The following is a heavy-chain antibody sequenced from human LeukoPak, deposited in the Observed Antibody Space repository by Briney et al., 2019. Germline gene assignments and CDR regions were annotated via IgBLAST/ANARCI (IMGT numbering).Heavy chain of an antibody. CDR1: GFTFSSYG. J-gene: IGHJ3*02. CDR3: AKKLSPYYYDSSGYLNDAFDI. V-gene: IGHV3-23*01. D-gene: IGHD3-22*01. Sequence: PGGSLRLSCAASGFTFSSYGMSWVRQAPGKGLEWVSAISGSGGSTYYADSVKGRFTISRDNSKNTLYLQMNSLRAEDTAVYYCAKKLSPYYYDSSGYLNDAFDIWGQGTMVTVSS. CDR2: ISGSGGST.